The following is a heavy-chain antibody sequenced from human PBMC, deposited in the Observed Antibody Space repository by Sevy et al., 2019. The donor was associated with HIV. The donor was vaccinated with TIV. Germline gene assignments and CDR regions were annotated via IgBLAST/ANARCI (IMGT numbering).Heavy chain of an antibody. V-gene: IGHV3-15*01. CDR3: TTGRPSIVLLWFGELDRTFDI. CDR2: IKSKTDGGTT. D-gene: IGHD3-10*01. Sequence: GGSLRLSCAASGFTFSNAWMSWVRQAPGKGLEWVGRIKSKTDGGTTDYAAPVKGRFTISRDDSKNTLYLQMNSLKTEDTAVYYCTTGRPSIVLLWFGELDRTFDIWGQGTMVTVSS. CDR1: GFTFSNAW. J-gene: IGHJ3*02.